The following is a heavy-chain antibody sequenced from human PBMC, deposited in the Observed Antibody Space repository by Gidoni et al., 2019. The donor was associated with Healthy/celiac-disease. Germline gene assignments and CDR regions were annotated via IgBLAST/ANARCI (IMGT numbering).Heavy chain of an antibody. D-gene: IGHD3-22*01. V-gene: IGHV4-4*02. Sequence: QVQLQESGPGLVKPSWTLSLTCAVSGGSISSSNWWSWVRQPPGKGLEWIGEIYHSGSTNYNPSLKSRVTISVDKSKNQFSLKLSSVTAADTAVYYCARDLGYYYDSSGYYQRSYFDYWGQGTLVTVSS. J-gene: IGHJ4*02. CDR2: IYHSGST. CDR3: ARDLGYYYDSSGYYQRSYFDY. CDR1: GGSISSSNW.